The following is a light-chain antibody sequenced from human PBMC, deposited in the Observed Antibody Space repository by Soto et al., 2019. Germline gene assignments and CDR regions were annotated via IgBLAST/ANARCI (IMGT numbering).Light chain of an antibody. CDR1: SGDVGTYAL. J-gene: IGLJ1*01. CDR3: SSYAGNNNYV. V-gene: IGLV2-8*01. CDR2: GVG. Sequence: QSALTQPPSASGSPGQSVTMSCTGSSGDVGTYALVSWCQQHPGKAPKLLIYGVGKRPSGVPDRFSGSQSGNTASLTVSGLQAEDEADYFCSSYAGNNNYVFGTGTKLTVL.